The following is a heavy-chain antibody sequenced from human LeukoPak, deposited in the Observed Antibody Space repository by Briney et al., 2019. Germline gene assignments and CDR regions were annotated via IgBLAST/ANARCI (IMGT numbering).Heavy chain of an antibody. CDR1: GFTFSDYS. J-gene: IGHJ4*02. CDR3: AREGYTGNFDY. V-gene: IGHV3-11*05. CDR2: ISSSSSYT. D-gene: IGHD2-2*02. Sequence: PGGSLRLSRADPGFTFSDYSMSSVRQAPGKGLEWVSYISSSSSYTNYADSVKGRFTISRDNAKNSLYLQMNSLRAEDTAVYYCAREGYTGNFDYWGQGTLVTVSS.